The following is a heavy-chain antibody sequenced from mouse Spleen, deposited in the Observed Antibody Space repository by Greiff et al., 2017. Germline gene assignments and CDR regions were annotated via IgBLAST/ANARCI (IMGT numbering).Heavy chain of an antibody. V-gene: IGHV1-18*01. J-gene: IGHJ4*01. CDR3: TRGLRLRQVFMDY. D-gene: IGHD1-2*01. Sequence: VQLQQSGPELVKPGASVKIPCKASGYTFTHYNMDWVKQSHGKSLEWIGDINPNNGGTIYNQKFKGKATLTADKSSSTAYMELRSLTSEDSAVYYCTRGLRLRQVFMDYWGQGTSVTVSS. CDR2: INPNNGGT. CDR1: GYTFTHYN.